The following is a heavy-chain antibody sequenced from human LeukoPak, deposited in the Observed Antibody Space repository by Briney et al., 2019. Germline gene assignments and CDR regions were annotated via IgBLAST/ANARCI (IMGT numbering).Heavy chain of an antibody. CDR2: IYYTGST. Sequence: SETLSLTCTVSGGSISSYYWSWIRQPPGKGLEWIGYIYYTGSTNYNPSLKSRVTISVGTSKNQFSLKLSSVTAADTAMYYCAREKTDCSGGSCYRYRAFDIWGQGTMVTVSS. V-gene: IGHV4-59*01. CDR1: GGSISSYY. CDR3: AREKTDCSGGSCYRYRAFDI. J-gene: IGHJ3*02. D-gene: IGHD2-15*01.